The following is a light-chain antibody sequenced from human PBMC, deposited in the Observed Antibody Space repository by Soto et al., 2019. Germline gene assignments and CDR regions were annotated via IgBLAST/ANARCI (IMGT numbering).Light chain of an antibody. CDR2: GAS. CDR3: QQRET. V-gene: IGKV3D-15*01. Sequence: EKVMTQSASTLSVSPGERATLSCRASQSINSNLAWYQQKPGQSPRLLIYGASTRATGIPARFSGSGSGTDFTLTISSLEPEDFAVYYCQQRETFGQGTKVDIK. CDR1: QSINSN. J-gene: IGKJ1*01.